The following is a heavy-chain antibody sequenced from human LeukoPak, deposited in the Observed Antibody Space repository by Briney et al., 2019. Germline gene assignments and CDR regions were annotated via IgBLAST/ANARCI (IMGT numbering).Heavy chain of an antibody. Sequence: KPRWSLRLPCAASGFTFSDYYMSWIRRAPGKGLEWVSYISSSGSTIYYADSVKGRYTISRDNAKNSLYLQMNSLRAEDTAVYYCAREVRYQLLSWFDPWGQGTLVTVSS. CDR1: GFTFSDYY. V-gene: IGHV3-11*01. CDR2: ISSSGSTI. D-gene: IGHD2-2*01. J-gene: IGHJ5*02. CDR3: AREVRYQLLSWFDP.